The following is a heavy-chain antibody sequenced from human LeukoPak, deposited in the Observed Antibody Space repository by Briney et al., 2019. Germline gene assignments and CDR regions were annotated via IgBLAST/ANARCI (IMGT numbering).Heavy chain of an antibody. Sequence: PSETLSLTCSVSGGSISSSGYYWDWIRQHPGKGLELIGYIYYSGSTYYSPSLKSRVTISVDTSKNQFSLKLSSVTAADTAVYYCARGGYDYWGQGTLVTVSS. V-gene: IGHV4-31*03. D-gene: IGHD6-13*01. CDR1: GGSISSSGYY. J-gene: IGHJ4*02. CDR3: ARGGYDY. CDR2: IYYSGST.